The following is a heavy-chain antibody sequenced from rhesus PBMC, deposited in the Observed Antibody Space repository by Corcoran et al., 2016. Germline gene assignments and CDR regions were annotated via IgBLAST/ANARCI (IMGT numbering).Heavy chain of an antibody. J-gene: IGHJ5-2*02. CDR2: VDPVYGEI. Sequence: EVQLVQSGAEVKKPGASVKASCKVYGYTCPQLSIHRVRRAPGKGVEWMGCVDPVYGEIIHAEKFQGRDTMTEDTSTDTAYMEMSSPRSEDAAVYYCARARGLDNSLDVWGRGVLVTVSS. CDR3: ARARGLDNSLDV. CDR1: GYTCPQLS. V-gene: IGHV1-156*01. D-gene: IGHD2-39*01.